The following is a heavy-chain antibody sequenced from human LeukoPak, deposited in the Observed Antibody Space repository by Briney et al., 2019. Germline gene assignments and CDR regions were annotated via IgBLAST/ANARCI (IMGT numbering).Heavy chain of an antibody. CDR2: IISSGITI. D-gene: IGHD3-22*01. CDR3: ASWGRYYDSSGYYYNWFDP. CDR1: GFTFSSYE. Sequence: GGSLRLSCAASGFTFSSYEMNWVRQAPGKGLEWVSYIISSGITIYYADSVKGRFTISRDNAKNSLYLQMNSRRAEDTAVYYCASWGRYYDSSGYYYNWFDPWGQGTLVTVSS. J-gene: IGHJ5*02. V-gene: IGHV3-48*03.